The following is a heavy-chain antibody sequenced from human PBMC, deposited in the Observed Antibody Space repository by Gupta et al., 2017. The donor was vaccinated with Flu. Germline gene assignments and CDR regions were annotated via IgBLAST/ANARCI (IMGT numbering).Heavy chain of an antibody. CDR1: GSTFSSNE. CDR3: ARGHWDS. Sequence: VQLVESGGGLVQPGGSLRISCAASGSTFSSNEFSWVLLAPGKGLEWVSYISSSAVTYYTDPVKGRFTISRDNAKNSVYLQMSSLRAEDTAFDYCARGHWDSWGQGTLVTVSS. CDR2: ISSSAVT. V-gene: IGHV3-48*03. J-gene: IGHJ4*02.